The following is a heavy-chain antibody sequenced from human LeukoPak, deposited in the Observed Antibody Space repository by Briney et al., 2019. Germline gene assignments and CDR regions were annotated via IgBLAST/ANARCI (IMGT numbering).Heavy chain of an antibody. D-gene: IGHD4-17*01. CDR2: IIPIFGTA. CDR1: GGTFSSYA. Sequence: GSSVKVSCKASGGTFSSYAISWVRQAPGQGLEWMGGIIPIFGTANYAQKFQGRVTITADESTSTAYMELSSLRSEDTAVYYCARVHPPAPTVTTYYFDYRGQGTLVTVSS. J-gene: IGHJ4*02. V-gene: IGHV1-69*01. CDR3: ARVHPPAPTVTTYYFDY.